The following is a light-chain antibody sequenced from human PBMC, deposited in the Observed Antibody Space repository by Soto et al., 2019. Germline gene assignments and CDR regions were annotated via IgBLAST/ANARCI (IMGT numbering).Light chain of an antibody. Sequence: EIVMTQSPATLSVSPGERATLSCRASQSVATNLAWYQQKPGQPPRLLIYGASTRATGIPARFSGSGSGTEFTLTISSLQSVDFAVYSCQQYNNWPPWTFGQGTRLEIK. CDR1: QSVATN. J-gene: IGKJ5*01. CDR2: GAS. CDR3: QQYNNWPPWT. V-gene: IGKV3-15*01.